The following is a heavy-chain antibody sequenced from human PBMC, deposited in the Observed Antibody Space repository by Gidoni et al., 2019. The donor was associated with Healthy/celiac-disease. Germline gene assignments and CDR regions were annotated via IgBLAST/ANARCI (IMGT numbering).Heavy chain of an antibody. D-gene: IGHD3-22*01. J-gene: IGHJ4*02. V-gene: IGHV4-34*01. Sequence: HSGSTNYNPSLKSRVTISVDTSKNQFSLKLSSVTAADTAVYYCARGRKYYYDSSAVDYWGQGTLVTVSS. CDR2: HSGST. CDR3: ARGRKYYYDSSAVDY.